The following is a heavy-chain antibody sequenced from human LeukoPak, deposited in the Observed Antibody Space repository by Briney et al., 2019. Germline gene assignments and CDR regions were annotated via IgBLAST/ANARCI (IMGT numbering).Heavy chain of an antibody. CDR1: GGSFSGYY. V-gene: IGHV4-34*01. J-gene: IGHJ4*02. CDR3: ARVVGYCSGGSCYDYFDY. CDR2: INHSGST. D-gene: IGHD2-15*01. Sequence: SETLSLTCAVYGGSFSGYYWSWIRQPPGKGLEWIGEINHSGSTNYNPSLKSRVTISVDTSKNQFSLKLSSVTAADTAVYYCARVVGYCSGGSCYDYFDYWGQGTLVTVSS.